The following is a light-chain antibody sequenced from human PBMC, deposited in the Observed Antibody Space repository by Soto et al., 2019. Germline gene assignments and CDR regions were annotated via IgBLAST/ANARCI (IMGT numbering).Light chain of an antibody. Sequence: QSVLAQPASVSGSPGQSITISCTGAGYDLVSWYQQHPGKAPKLIISEVSKRPSGVSDRFSGSKSANTASLTISGLQAEDEADYYCCSFTSSTSYVFGTGTKVTVL. CDR2: EVS. J-gene: IGLJ1*01. CDR1: GYDL. CDR3: CSFTSSTSYV. V-gene: IGLV2-23*02.